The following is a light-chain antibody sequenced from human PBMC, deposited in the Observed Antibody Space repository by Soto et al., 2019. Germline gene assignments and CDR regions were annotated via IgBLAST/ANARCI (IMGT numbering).Light chain of an antibody. Sequence: QSALTQPASVSGSPGQSITISCTGTSSDVGGYNYVSWYQQHPGKAPKLMIYDVSNRPSGVSNRFSGSKSGNTASLTISGLQAEDEADHSCCSYTSSSTPVVFGGGTKLTVL. CDR2: DVS. CDR3: CSYTSSSTPVV. V-gene: IGLV2-14*01. J-gene: IGLJ2*01. CDR1: SSDVGGYNY.